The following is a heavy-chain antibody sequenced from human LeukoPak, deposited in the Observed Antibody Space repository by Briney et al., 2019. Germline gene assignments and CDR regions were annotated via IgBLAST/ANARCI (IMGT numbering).Heavy chain of an antibody. J-gene: IGHJ4*02. CDR1: GGSISSYY. CDR2: IFYSGNT. V-gene: IGHV4-59*01. CDR3: AKESVYSYPT. Sequence: PSETLSLTCTVSGGSISSYYWSWVRQPPGKGLEWIGYIFYSGNTNYNPSLKSRVTISVDPSKNQFSLKLGSVTAADTAVYYCAKESVYSYPTWGQGTLVTVSS. D-gene: IGHD5-18*01.